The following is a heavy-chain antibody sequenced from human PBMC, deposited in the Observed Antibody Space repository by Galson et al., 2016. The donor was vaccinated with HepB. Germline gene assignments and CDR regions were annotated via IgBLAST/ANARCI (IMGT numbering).Heavy chain of an antibody. Sequence: SVKVSCKAAGGTFSNYAISWVRQAPGQGLEWMGGIMPLFGAANSAQKFQDRVTITADSTSTVYMELSSLTSDDTAVYYCAREPLIVLVVGSYYFDSWGQGTRVTVSS. D-gene: IGHD2-8*02. CDR2: IMPLFGAA. V-gene: IGHV1-69*13. J-gene: IGHJ4*02. CDR1: GGTFSNYA. CDR3: AREPLIVLVVGSYYFDS.